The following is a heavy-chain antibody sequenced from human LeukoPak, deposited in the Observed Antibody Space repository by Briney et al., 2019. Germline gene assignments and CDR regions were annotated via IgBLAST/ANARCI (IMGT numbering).Heavy chain of an antibody. CDR3: TKGKPRGDYYGSGIYFYFDY. J-gene: IGHJ4*02. CDR2: INWDGSST. CDR1: GFTFDDSG. D-gene: IGHD3-10*01. V-gene: IGHV3-20*04. Sequence: GGSLRLSCAASGFTFDDSGMSWVRQAPGKGLEWVSGINWDGSSTGYADSVKGRFIISRDNAKNSLYLQMNSLKAEDTALYFCTKGKPRGDYYGSGIYFYFDYWGQGALVTVSS.